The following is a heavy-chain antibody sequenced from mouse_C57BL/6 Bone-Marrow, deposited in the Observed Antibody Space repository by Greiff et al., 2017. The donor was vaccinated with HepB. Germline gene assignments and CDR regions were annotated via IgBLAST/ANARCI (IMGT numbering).Heavy chain of an antibody. J-gene: IGHJ1*03. CDR1: GFSLTSYG. D-gene: IGHD2-2*01. Sequence: QVQLQQSGPGLVQPSQSLSITCTVSGFSLTSYGVHWVRQSPGKGLEWLGVIWSGGSTDYNAAFISRLSISKDNSKSQVFFKMNSLQADDTAIYYCARMRLRWYFDVWGTGTTVTVSS. V-gene: IGHV2-2*01. CDR3: ARMRLRWYFDV. CDR2: IWSGGST.